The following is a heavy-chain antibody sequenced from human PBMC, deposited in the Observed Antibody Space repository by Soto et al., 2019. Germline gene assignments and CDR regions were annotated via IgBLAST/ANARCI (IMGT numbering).Heavy chain of an antibody. J-gene: IGHJ4*02. CDR3: AKAGGLVGLRFDY. CDR2: ISGSGGST. V-gene: IGHV3-23*01. Sequence: EVQLLESGGGLVQPGGSLRLSCAASGFTFSSYAMSWVRQAPGKGLEWVSAISGSGGSTYYADSVKGRFTISRDNSKNTLYLQINSLRAEDTAVYYCAKAGGLVGLRFDYWGQGTLVTVSS. D-gene: IGHD6-19*01. CDR1: GFTFSSYA.